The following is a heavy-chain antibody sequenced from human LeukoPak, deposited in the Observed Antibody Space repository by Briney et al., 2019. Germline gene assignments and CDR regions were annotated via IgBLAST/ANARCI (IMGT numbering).Heavy chain of an antibody. J-gene: IGHJ5*02. D-gene: IGHD2-2*01. Sequence: SVKVSFKASGGTFISYAISWVRQAPGQGLEWMGRIIPIFGIANYAQKFQGRVTITADKSTSTAYMELSSLRSEDTAVYYCARDRCRSSSTSCYGGNWFDPWGQGTLVTVSS. CDR3: ARDRCRSSSTSCYGGNWFDP. V-gene: IGHV1-69*04. CDR1: GGTFISYA. CDR2: IIPIFGIA.